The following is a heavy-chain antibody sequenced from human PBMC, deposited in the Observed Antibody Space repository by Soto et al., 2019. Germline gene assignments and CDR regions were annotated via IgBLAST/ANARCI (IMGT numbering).Heavy chain of an antibody. CDR1: GFSFNEAW. V-gene: IGHV3-15*07. Sequence: EVQLVESAGGLVKPGGSLRLSCVASGFSFNEAWMNWVRQAPGEGLEWVGRIKTSAGGGATDYAAPVQGRFTISRDYSKNALYLHMNSLRTEDTAIYYCTTGSVEGIWGKGTTVTVSS. D-gene: IGHD2-15*01. CDR3: TTGSVEGI. J-gene: IGHJ6*04. CDR2: IKTSAGGGAT.